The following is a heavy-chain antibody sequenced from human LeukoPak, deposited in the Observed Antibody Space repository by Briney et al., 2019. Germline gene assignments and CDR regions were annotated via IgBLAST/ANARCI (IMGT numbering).Heavy chain of an antibody. CDR3: AREKASTTGTTDYDY. CDR1: EFTFSNYE. V-gene: IGHV3-48*03. CDR2: ISSSSSTI. D-gene: IGHD1-1*01. J-gene: IGHJ4*02. Sequence: GGSLRLSCAASEFTFSNYEMNWVRQAPGKGLEWVSYISSSSSTILYADSVKGRFTISRDNAKNSLFLQMNSLRAGDTAVYYCAREKASTTGTTDYDYWGQGTLVTVSS.